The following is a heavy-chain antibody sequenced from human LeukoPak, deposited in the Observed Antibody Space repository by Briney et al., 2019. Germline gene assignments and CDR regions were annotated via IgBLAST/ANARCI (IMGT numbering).Heavy chain of an antibody. CDR2: IYTSGST. Sequence: SETLSLTCTVSGGSISSYYWSWIRQPAGKGLEWIGRIYTSGSTNYNPSLKSRVTTSVDMSKNQFSLKLSSVTAADTAVYYCARANIVGATAGFDYWGQGTLVTVPS. CDR3: ARANIVGATAGFDY. J-gene: IGHJ4*02. V-gene: IGHV4-4*07. CDR1: GGSISSYY. D-gene: IGHD1-26*01.